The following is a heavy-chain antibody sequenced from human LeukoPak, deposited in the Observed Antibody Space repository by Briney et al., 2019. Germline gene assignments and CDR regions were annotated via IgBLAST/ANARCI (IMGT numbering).Heavy chain of an antibody. Sequence: ASVKVSCKASGYTFTSYYMHWVRQAPGQGLEWMGIINPSGGSTSYAQKFQGRVTMTRDTSTSTVYMELSSLRSEDTAVYYCARSGGCSSTSCYYLYDISTGYYPIPFDYWGQGTLVTVSS. CDR2: INPSGGST. CDR3: ARSGGCSSTSCYYLYDISTGYYPIPFDY. J-gene: IGHJ4*02. D-gene: IGHD3-9*01. CDR1: GYTFTSYY. V-gene: IGHV1-46*01.